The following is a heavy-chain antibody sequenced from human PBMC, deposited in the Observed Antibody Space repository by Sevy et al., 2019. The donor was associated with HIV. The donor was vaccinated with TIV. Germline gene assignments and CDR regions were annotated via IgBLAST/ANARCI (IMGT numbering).Heavy chain of an antibody. Sequence: GGSLRLSCTASGFTFSSHYMSWVRQAPGKGLEWVANIKQDGSDKFYVESVKGRFTISRDNAKNPLYTQLSSLRAEDTAMYFCAREALYYYDSERHYDDAFDMWGPGTMVTVSS. CDR2: IKQDGSDK. D-gene: IGHD3-22*01. V-gene: IGHV3-7*01. J-gene: IGHJ3*02. CDR3: AREALYYYDSERHYDDAFDM. CDR1: GFTFSSHY.